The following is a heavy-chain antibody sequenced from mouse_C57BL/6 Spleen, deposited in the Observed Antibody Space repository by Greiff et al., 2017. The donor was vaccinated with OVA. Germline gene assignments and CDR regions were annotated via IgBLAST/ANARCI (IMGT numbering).Heavy chain of an antibody. Sequence: QVQLQQSGPELVKPGASVKISSKASGYAFSSSWMNWVKQRPGKGLEWIGRIYPGDGDTNYNGKFKGKATLTADKSSSTAYMQLSSLTSEDSAVYFCARGGDGYSSFAYWGQGTLVTVSA. D-gene: IGHD2-3*01. CDR2: IYPGDGDT. V-gene: IGHV1-82*01. J-gene: IGHJ3*01. CDR3: ARGGDGYSSFAY. CDR1: GYAFSSSW.